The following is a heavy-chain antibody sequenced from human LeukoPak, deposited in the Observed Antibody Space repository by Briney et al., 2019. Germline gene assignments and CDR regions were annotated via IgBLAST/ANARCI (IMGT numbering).Heavy chain of an antibody. CDR1: GYTFTGYY. J-gene: IGHJ4*02. Sequence: ASVKVSCKASGYTFTGYYMHWVRQAPGQGLEWMGWINPNSGGTNYAQKFQGMVTMTRDTSISTAYMELSRLRSDDTAVYYCARYPSGGPLEGAFDYWGQGTLVTVSS. D-gene: IGHD2-15*01. CDR3: ARYPSGGPLEGAFDY. CDR2: INPNSGGT. V-gene: IGHV1-2*02.